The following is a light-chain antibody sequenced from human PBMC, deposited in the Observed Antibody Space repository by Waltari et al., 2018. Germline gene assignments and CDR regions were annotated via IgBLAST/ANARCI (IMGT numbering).Light chain of an antibody. J-gene: IGLJ2*01. CDR3: SSFTTGSTGL. Sequence: QSALAQPASVSGSPGKSITISCTGSSSDIGAFDLVSWYQQHPGRAPRLIIRNVSERPSGVPHRFSGSKSGNTASLTISSLRSEDESLYFCSSFTTGSTGLFGGGTKLTVL. V-gene: IGLV2-14*03. CDR2: NVS. CDR1: SSDIGAFDL.